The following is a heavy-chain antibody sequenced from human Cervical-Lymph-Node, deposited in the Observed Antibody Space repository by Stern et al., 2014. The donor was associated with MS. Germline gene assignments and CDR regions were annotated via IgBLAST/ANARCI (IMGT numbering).Heavy chain of an antibody. V-gene: IGHV4-59*01. D-gene: IGHD6-13*01. CDR2: IYNSVNT. J-gene: IGHJ6*02. CDR1: GGSINSDY. CDR3: ARGISSSRHAYGMDV. Sequence: VQLEESGPGLVKPSETLSLTCTVSGGSINSDYWSWIRQPPGKGLEWLGYIYNSVNTMYNPSLKSRVIISRDTSTNQLSLKLSSVTAADTAVYHRARGISSSRHAYGMDVWGRGTTVTVSS.